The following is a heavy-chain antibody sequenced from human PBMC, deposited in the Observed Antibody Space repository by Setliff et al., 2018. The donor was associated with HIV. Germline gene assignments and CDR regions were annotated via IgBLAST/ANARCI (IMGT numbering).Heavy chain of an antibody. V-gene: IGHV3-7*03. J-gene: IGHJ3*02. Sequence: PGGSLRLSCAASGFTLSNFWMTWVRQALGKGLEWVASIKQDGSEKNYVDSVKGRFTLSRDNAKNSLYLQMSSLRADDTAVYYCARIYDSSAYYPHDAFDIWGQGTMVTVSS. CDR1: GFTLSNFW. CDR3: ARIYDSSAYYPHDAFDI. CDR2: IKQDGSEK. D-gene: IGHD3-22*01.